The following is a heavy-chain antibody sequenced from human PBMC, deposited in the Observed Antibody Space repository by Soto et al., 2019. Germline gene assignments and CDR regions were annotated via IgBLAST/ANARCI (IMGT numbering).Heavy chain of an antibody. CDR1: GGSISSGDHY. D-gene: IGHD3-3*01. CDR3: SRAGEAIWSGYYLDH. V-gene: IGHV4-30-4*01. CDR2: IYYSGST. Sequence: SETRSLTGTVSGGSISSGDHYWSWIGQPPGKGLEWIGYIYYSGSTYYNPSLKSRGTISVDTSKNQFSLKLSSVTAADTAVYYSSRAGEAIWSGYYLDHWGQGTLVTVSS. J-gene: IGHJ4*02.